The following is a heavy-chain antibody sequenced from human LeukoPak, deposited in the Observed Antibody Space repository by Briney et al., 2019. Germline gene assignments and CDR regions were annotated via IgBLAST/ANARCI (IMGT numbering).Heavy chain of an antibody. J-gene: IGHJ6*02. CDR1: GFTFSSYG. V-gene: IGHV3-33*01. CDR3: AREYCSGGSCYVSYGMDV. CDR2: IWYDGSNK. D-gene: IGHD2-15*01. Sequence: PGRSLRLSCAASGFTFSSYGVHWVRQAPGKGLEWVAVIWYDGSNKYYADSVKGRFTISRDNSKNTLYLQMNSLRAEDTAVYYCAREYCSGGSCYVSYGMDVWGQGTTVTVSS.